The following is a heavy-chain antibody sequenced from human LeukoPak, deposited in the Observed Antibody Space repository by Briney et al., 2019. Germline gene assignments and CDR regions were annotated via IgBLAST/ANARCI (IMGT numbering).Heavy chain of an antibody. Sequence: PSEILSLTCTVSGVSISSGSYYWTWIRQHPEKGLEWIGYMYYSGTTYYNPSLKSRVTMSVDTSKNQFSLKLDSVTAADTAVYYCARFSNNHGVKFDYWGQGTLVTVSS. V-gene: IGHV4-31*03. J-gene: IGHJ4*02. D-gene: IGHD1-14*01. CDR1: GVSISSGSYY. CDR3: ARFSNNHGVKFDY. CDR2: MYYSGTT.